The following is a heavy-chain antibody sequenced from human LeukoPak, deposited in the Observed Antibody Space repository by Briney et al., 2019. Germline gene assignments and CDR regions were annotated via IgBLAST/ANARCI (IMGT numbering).Heavy chain of an antibody. V-gene: IGHV3-23*01. CDR1: EFTFSSYG. Sequence: GGSLRLSCAASEFTFSSYGMSWVRQAPGKGLEWVSAISGSGGSTYYADSVKGRFTISRDNSKNILYLQMNSLTAEDTAVYWCAKDPINWGSIYFDCWGQGTLVTVSS. J-gene: IGHJ4*02. CDR3: AKDPINWGSIYFDC. CDR2: ISGSGGST. D-gene: IGHD7-27*01.